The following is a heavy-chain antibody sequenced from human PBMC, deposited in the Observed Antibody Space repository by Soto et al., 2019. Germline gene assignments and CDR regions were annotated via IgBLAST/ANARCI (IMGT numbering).Heavy chain of an antibody. V-gene: IGHV4-31*03. CDR1: GGSFSSGVYY. CDR3: ARAARVRTYIDAFDI. CDR2: INYSGST. Sequence: SETLSLTCTVSGGSFSSGVYYWTWIRQHPGEGLEWIGYINYSGSTYYNPSLKSRVTISVDTSKSQFSLKLSSVTAADTAVYYCARAARVRTYIDAFDIWGQGTMVTVSS. D-gene: IGHD3-22*01. J-gene: IGHJ3*02.